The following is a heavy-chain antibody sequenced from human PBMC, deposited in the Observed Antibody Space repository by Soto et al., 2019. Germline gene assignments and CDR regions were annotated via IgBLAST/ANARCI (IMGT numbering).Heavy chain of an antibody. CDR1: GLTFSDSY. Sequence: PGGSLGVSCASSGLTFSDSYMSLILQAPGKGLYWVSYISSGGTTIYYADSVKGRFTISRDDAKNSLFLQMNSLRPEDTAVYFCATKGGGYYFQFDPWGQGTLVTVSS. CDR2: ISSGGTTI. D-gene: IGHD3-22*01. J-gene: IGHJ5*02. V-gene: IGHV3-11*01. CDR3: ATKGGGYYFQFDP.